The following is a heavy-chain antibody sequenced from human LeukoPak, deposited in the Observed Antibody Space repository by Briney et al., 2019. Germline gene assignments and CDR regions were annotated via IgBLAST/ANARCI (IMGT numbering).Heavy chain of an antibody. Sequence: GGSLRLSCAAPGFTFSSYWMSWVRQAPGKGLEWVANIKQDGSEKYYVDSVKGRFTISRDNAKNSLYLQMNSLRAEDTAVYYCAIQQWLASPIDYWGQGTLVTVSS. J-gene: IGHJ4*02. CDR3: AIQQWLASPIDY. CDR2: IKQDGSEK. CDR1: GFTFSSYW. V-gene: IGHV3-7*01. D-gene: IGHD6-19*01.